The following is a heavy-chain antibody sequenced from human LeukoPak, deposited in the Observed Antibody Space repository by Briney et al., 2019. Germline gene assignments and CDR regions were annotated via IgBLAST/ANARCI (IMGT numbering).Heavy chain of an antibody. CDR1: GGSISSYY. V-gene: IGHV4-59*01. CDR3: ARSGSGWFGALLNY. J-gene: IGHJ4*02. D-gene: IGHD3-10*01. CDR2: IYYGGST. Sequence: SETLSLTCTVSGGSISSYYWSWIRQPPGKGLEWIGYIYYGGSTNYNPSLKSRATISVDTSKNQFSLKLSSVTAADTAVYYCARSGSGWFGALLNYWGQGTLVTVSS.